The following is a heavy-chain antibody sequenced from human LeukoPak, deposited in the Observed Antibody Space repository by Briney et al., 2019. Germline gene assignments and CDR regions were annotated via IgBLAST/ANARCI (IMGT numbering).Heavy chain of an antibody. Sequence: GGSLRLSCAASGFTLSSYVMRWVRQAPGKGLQWAAVIWYDGSNKYYADSVKGRFTISRDNSENTLFLQMNSLKAEDTAVYYCARDHCTSTSCYLQHWGQGTLVTVSS. CDR2: IWYDGSNK. V-gene: IGHV3-33*01. J-gene: IGHJ1*01. D-gene: IGHD2-2*01. CDR3: ARDHCTSTSCYLQH. CDR1: GFTLSSYV.